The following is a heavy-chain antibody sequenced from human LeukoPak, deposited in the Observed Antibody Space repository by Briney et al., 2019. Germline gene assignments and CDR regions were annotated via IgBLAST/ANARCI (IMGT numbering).Heavy chain of an antibody. V-gene: IGHV4-61*01. CDR1: GGSVSSGSYY. CDR2: IYYSGST. D-gene: IGHD5-24*01. CDR3: ARGWNGYNDY. Sequence: KSSETLSLTCTVSGGSVSSGSYYWSWIRQPPGKGLEWIGYIYYSGSTNCNPSLKSRVTISVDTSKNQFSLRLSSVTAADTAVYYCARGWNGYNDYWGREPWSPSPQ. J-gene: IGHJ4*02.